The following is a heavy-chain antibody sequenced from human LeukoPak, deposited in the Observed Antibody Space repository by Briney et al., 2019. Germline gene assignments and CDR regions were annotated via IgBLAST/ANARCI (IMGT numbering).Heavy chain of an antibody. Sequence: GESLKISCKGSGYSFTSYWIGWVRQMPGKGLEWMGIIYPGDSDTRYSPSFQGQVTISADKSIITAYLQWSSLKASDTAMYYCYITMVRGVIIANQKRFDPWGQGTLVTVSS. CDR1: GYSFTSYW. CDR3: YITMVRGVIIANQKRFDP. CDR2: IYPGDSDT. J-gene: IGHJ5*02. V-gene: IGHV5-51*01. D-gene: IGHD3-10*01.